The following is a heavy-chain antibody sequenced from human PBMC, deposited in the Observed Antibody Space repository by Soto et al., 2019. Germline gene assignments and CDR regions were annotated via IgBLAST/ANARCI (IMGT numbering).Heavy chain of an antibody. J-gene: IGHJ4*02. Sequence: QVQLVQSGAEVKKPGASVKVSCKASGYTFTSYAMHWVRQAPGQRLEWMGWINAGNGNTKYSQKFQGRVSITRDISARTACTELSSLRYENKALYYCAGGHDDRSGYYFFDYWGQGTLVIVSS. CDR3: AGGHDDRSGYYFFDY. CDR2: INAGNGNT. D-gene: IGHD3-22*01. V-gene: IGHV1-3*01. CDR1: GYTFTSYA.